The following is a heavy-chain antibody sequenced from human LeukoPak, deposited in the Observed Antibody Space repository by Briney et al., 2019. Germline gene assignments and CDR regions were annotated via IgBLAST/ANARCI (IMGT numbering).Heavy chain of an antibody. J-gene: IGHJ3*02. CDR2: INQDGSEK. V-gene: IGHV3-7*01. CDR1: GFSFSSHW. D-gene: IGHD2-21*02. Sequence: LPGGSLRLSCAASGFSFSSHWMSWIRQAPGKGLEWVANINQDGSEKYFEGSVKGRFTISRDNAKNSLNLQMNSLRTEDTAVYYCATYCGGDCYSPHDAFDIWGQGTMVTVSS. CDR3: ATYCGGDCYSPHDAFDI.